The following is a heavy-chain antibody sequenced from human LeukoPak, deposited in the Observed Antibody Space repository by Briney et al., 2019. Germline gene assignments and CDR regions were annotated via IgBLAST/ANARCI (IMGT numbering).Heavy chain of an antibody. V-gene: IGHV3-7*01. Sequence: QSGGSLRLSCAASGFTVSSNYMSWVRQAPGKGLEWVANIKQDGSEKYYVDSVKGRFTISRDNAKNSLYLQMNSLRAEDTAVYYCARDLARYCSSTSCYLDYWGQGTLVTVSS. CDR1: GFTVSSNY. D-gene: IGHD2-2*01. J-gene: IGHJ4*02. CDR2: IKQDGSEK. CDR3: ARDLARYCSSTSCYLDY.